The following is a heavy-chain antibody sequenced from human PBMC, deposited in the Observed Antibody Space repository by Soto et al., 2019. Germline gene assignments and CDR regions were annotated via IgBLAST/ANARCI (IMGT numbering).Heavy chain of an antibody. CDR3: SIREDPFFYYGLQV. CDR1: VVSITSSY. D-gene: IGHD3-3*01. J-gene: IGHJ6*01. Sequence: XETLSLTCTVSVVSITSSYWSWIRRPPGKGLEWIAYIYDTGISGYTPSTSYNPSLKSRVTMSVDTSKSQFSLKLTSVTAADTGVYYCSIREDPFFYYGLQVWGEGTTVTLSS. V-gene: IGHV4-59*01. CDR2: IYDTGISGYTPST.